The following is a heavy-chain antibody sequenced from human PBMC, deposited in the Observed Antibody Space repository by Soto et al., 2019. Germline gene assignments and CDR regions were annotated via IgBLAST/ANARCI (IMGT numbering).Heavy chain of an antibody. Sequence: QVQLVESGGGVVQPGRPLRLSCAGSGFTFSSYGIHWVRQAPGKGLVWVAHISYDGRKEHYEDSVKDRFNISRDNSKNTRDLKMISPRDDDTTVYYCAKDTYYHDSSGYYIFDSWGQRTLVTVSS. CDR1: GFTFSSYG. CDR3: AKDTYYHDSSGYYIFDS. CDR2: ISYDGRKE. V-gene: IGHV3-30*18. J-gene: IGHJ4*02. D-gene: IGHD3-22*01.